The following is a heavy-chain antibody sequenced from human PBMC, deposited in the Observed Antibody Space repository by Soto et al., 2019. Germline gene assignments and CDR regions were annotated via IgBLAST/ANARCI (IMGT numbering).Heavy chain of an antibody. CDR3: TSVDYDFWSGYYGIDY. CDR2: IRSKANSYAT. J-gene: IGHJ4*02. CDR1: GFTFSGSA. V-gene: IGHV3-73*01. D-gene: IGHD3-3*01. Sequence: GGSLRLSCASSGFTFSGSAMHWVRQASGKGLGWVGRIRSKANSYATAYAASVKGRFTISRDDSKNTAYLQMNSLKTEDTAVYYCTSVDYDFWSGYYGIDYWGQGTLVTVSS.